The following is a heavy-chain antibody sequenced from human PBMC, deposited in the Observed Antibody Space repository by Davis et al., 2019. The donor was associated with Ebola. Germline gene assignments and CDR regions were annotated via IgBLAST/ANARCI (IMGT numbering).Heavy chain of an antibody. J-gene: IGHJ4*02. CDR2: IEKDGNKR. Sequence: GESLKISCVASGFTFDDYSMHWVRQAPGKGLEWVSVIEKDGNKRYYADSVKGRFTISRDNSKNTLYLQMNSLRAEDTAVYYCARGYSLNYWGQGTLVTVSS. CDR1: GFTFDDYS. D-gene: IGHD6-13*01. V-gene: IGHV3-20*04. CDR3: ARGYSLNY.